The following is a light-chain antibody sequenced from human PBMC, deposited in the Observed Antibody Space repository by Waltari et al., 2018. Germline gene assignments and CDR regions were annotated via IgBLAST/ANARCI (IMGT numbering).Light chain of an antibody. CDR3: QQYYSSPRT. Sequence: DIVLTQSPDSLAVSLGERASINCRSSQNLLYRSKNKYYLAWYQRKPGHPPKVLIYWASTRESGVPDRFSGSGSGTDFTLTISSLQAEDVAVYYCQQYYSSPRTFGQGTKVEIK. J-gene: IGKJ1*01. CDR2: WAS. V-gene: IGKV4-1*01. CDR1: QNLLYRSKNKYY.